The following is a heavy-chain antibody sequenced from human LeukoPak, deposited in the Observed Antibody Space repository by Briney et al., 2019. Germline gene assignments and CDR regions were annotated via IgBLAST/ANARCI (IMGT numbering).Heavy chain of an antibody. J-gene: IGHJ6*02. CDR2: INPNSGGT. CDR1: GYTLTGYY. V-gene: IGHV1-2*02. D-gene: IGHD3-10*01. CDR3: ASVYYGSGSYPRLYYYYGMDV. Sequence: GATVKVSCKASGYTLTGYYMHWERQAPGQGLEWMGWINPNSGGTNYAQKFQGRVTMTRDTSISTAYMELSRLRSDDTAVYYCASVYYGSGSYPRLYYYYGMDVWGQGTTVTVSS.